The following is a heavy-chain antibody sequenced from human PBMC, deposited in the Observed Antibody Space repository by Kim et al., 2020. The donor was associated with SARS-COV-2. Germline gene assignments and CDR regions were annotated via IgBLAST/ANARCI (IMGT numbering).Heavy chain of an antibody. V-gene: IGHV3-23*01. CDR1: GFTFSSYA. Sequence: GGSLRLSCAASGFTFSSYAMSWVRQAPGKGLEWVSAISGSGGSTYYADSVKGRFTISRDNSKNTLYLQMNSLRAEDTAVYYCAKVLGIAVAGDYPYYYYGMDGWGQGTTVTVSS. CDR2: ISGSGGST. D-gene: IGHD6-19*01. J-gene: IGHJ6*02. CDR3: AKVLGIAVAGDYPYYYYGMDG.